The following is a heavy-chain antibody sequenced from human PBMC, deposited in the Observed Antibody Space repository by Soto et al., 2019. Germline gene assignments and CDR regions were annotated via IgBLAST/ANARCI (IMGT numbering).Heavy chain of an antibody. D-gene: IGHD5-12*01. V-gene: IGHV5-51*01. Sequence: GESLKLSCKASGYSFTTYWIGWVRQMPGKGLEWMGIIYPRDSDTRYSPSFQGQVTISADKAISTAHLEWSSLKASDTAIYYCARSYSGYDYYFDYWGQGTQVTVSS. CDR2: IYPRDSDT. J-gene: IGHJ4*02. CDR3: ARSYSGYDYYFDY. CDR1: GYSFTTYW.